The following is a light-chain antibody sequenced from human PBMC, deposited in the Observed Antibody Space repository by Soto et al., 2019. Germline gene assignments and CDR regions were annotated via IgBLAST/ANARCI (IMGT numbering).Light chain of an antibody. V-gene: IGKV2-28*01. J-gene: IGKJ4*01. CDR3: QQFSSYPLT. Sequence: DIVMTHSPLSLPVTPGEAASIACRCSQSLLHLNGNNYLDWYLQKPGQSPQLLIYDASSRATGIPDRFSGGGSGTDFTLTISRLEPEDFAVYYCQQFSSYPLTLGGGTKVDIK. CDR2: DAS. CDR1: QSLLHLNGNNY.